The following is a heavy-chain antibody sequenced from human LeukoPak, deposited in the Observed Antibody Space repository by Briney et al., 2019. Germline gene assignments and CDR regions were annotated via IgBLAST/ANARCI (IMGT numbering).Heavy chain of an antibody. Sequence: SXXASGXTFSSYGMHWVRQAPGKXXXXXAVXSYDGSNKYYADSVKGRFTISRDNSKNTLYLQMNSLRAEDTAVYYCAKDQWTYYDILAGYYDYYYGMDVWGQGTTVTVSS. CDR1: GXTFSSYG. V-gene: IGHV3-30*18. CDR3: AKDQWTYYDILAGYYDYYYGMDV. J-gene: IGHJ6*02. D-gene: IGHD3-9*01. CDR2: XSYDGSNK.